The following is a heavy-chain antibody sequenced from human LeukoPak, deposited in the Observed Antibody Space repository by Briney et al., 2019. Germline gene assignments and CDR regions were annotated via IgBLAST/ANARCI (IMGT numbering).Heavy chain of an antibody. CDR1: GGSISGYS. V-gene: IGHV4-4*07. CDR2: IFASGST. J-gene: IGHJ4*02. CDR3: ARGSREMATIFDY. D-gene: IGHD5-24*01. Sequence: SETLSLTCNVSGGSISGYSWSWIRQPAGKGLEWIGHIFASGSTNYNPSLRSRLTMSVDTSKNQFSLKLTSVTAADTAVYYRARGSREMATIFDYWGQGTLVTVSS.